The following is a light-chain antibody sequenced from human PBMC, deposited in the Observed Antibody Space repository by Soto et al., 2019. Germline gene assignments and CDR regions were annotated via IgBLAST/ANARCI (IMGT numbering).Light chain of an antibody. CDR2: DAS. Sequence: EIVMTQSPATLSVSPGERATLSCRASQSISRNLAWYQQKPGQTPRLLIYDASTRAAGIPARFSGSGSGTEFTLTISSLQSEDFAVYYCQQYNYWPTFTFGPGTKVDIK. J-gene: IGKJ3*01. CDR1: QSISRN. V-gene: IGKV3-15*01. CDR3: QQYNYWPTFT.